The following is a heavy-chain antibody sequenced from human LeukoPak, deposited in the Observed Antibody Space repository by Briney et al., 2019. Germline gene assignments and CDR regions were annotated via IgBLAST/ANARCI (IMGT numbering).Heavy chain of an antibody. CDR3: ARDLGYCSGGSCLRGWFDP. V-gene: IGHV3-53*01. D-gene: IGHD2-15*01. CDR2: IYSGGST. CDR1: GFTVSSNY. J-gene: IGHJ5*02. Sequence: GGSLRLSCAASGFTVSSNYMSWVRQAPGKGLEWVSVIYSGGSTYYADSVKGRFTISRDNSKNTLYLQMNSLRAEDTAVYYCARDLGYCSGGSCLRGWFDPWGQGTLVTVSS.